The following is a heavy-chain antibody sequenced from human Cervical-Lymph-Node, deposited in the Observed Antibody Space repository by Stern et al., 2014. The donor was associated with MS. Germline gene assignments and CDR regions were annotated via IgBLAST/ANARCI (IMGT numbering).Heavy chain of an antibody. CDR2: ILPVFGTT. J-gene: IGHJ3*02. Sequence: QVQLVQSGAEVKNPGSSVKVSCKASGGTFSNYGVTWVRQASGQRLEWMGVILPVFGTTDYAQKFQDRVTITADKSTSTAYMELSSLRSEDTAVYYCASKHLGDLSLALDIWGQGTAVIVSS. CDR1: GGTFSNYG. D-gene: IGHD3-16*02. CDR3: ASKHLGDLSLALDI. V-gene: IGHV1-69*06.